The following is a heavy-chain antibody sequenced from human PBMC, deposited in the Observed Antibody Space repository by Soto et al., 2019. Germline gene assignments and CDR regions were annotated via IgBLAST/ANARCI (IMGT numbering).Heavy chain of an antibody. J-gene: IGHJ6*02. Sequence: EGQLVESGGGLVQPGGSLRLSCAASGFTFSSYSMIWVRQAPGKRLEWVSYISTSSSTIYYADSVKGRFTISRDNAKNSLYRQMNSLRDEDTAVYYCARRFSLVYYYGMDVWGQGTTVTVSS. CDR2: ISTSSSTI. CDR1: GFTFSSYS. D-gene: IGHD3-10*01. V-gene: IGHV3-48*02. CDR3: ARRFSLVYYYGMDV.